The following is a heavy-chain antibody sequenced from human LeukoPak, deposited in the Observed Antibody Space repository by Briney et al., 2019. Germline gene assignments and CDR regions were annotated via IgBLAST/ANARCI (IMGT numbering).Heavy chain of an antibody. J-gene: IGHJ6*03. CDR2: SYYSGST. D-gene: IGHD3-10*01. CDR3: ARVYYGSGSYYSYYHYMDV. Sequence: SETLSLTCTVSGGSISSYYWSWIRQPPGKGLEWSGYSYYSGSTNYNPSLKSRVTISVDTSKNQFSLKLSSVTAADTAVYYCARVYYGSGSYYSYYHYMDVWGKGTTVTISS. CDR1: GGSISSYY. V-gene: IGHV4-59*01.